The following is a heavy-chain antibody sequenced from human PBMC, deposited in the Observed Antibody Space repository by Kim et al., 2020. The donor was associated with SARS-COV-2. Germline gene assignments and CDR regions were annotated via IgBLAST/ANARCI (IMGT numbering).Heavy chain of an antibody. CDR2: INYSGNT. V-gene: IGHV4-59*01. CDR1: GGSINDYY. CDR3: ARALPPNSGWYYAP. J-gene: IGHJ5*02. Sequence: SETLSLTCTVSGGSINDYYWSWIRQPPGKGLEWIWYINYSGNTNYNPSLKSRVTMSVDTSKNQFSLKLSSVTAADTAMYYCARALPPNSGWYYAPWGQGTLVTVSS. D-gene: IGHD6-13*01.